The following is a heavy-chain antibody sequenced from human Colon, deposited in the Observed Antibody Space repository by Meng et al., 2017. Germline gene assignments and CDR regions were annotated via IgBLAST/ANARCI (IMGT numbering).Heavy chain of an antibody. CDR2: INADSGGT. CDR1: GNRLSGYY. J-gene: IGHJ4*02. D-gene: IGHD6-19*01. Sequence: QAQRVNAGVKVKRPGSSAKFSCKAPGNRLSGYYMHWVRQVPGKGLEWMGRINADSGGTNYAEKFQGRVTLTRDTSINTAYMEVTSLRSDDTAVYYCAKIHLGDSGLDYWGQGTLVTVSS. CDR3: AKIHLGDSGLDY. V-gene: IGHV1-2*06.